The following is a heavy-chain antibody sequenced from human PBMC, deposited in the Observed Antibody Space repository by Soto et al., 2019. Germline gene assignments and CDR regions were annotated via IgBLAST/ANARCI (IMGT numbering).Heavy chain of an antibody. J-gene: IGHJ5*02. CDR3: ARTHLELTSSGPGNWFDP. CDR2: IYYSGST. V-gene: IGHV4-30-4*01. CDR1: GGSISSGDYY. Sequence: SETLSLTCTVSGGSISSGDYYWSWIRQPPGKGLEWIGYIYYSGSTYYNPSLRSRVTISVDTSKNQFSLKLSSVTDADTAVYYCARTHLELTSSGPGNWFDPWGQGTLVTVSS. D-gene: IGHD1-7*01.